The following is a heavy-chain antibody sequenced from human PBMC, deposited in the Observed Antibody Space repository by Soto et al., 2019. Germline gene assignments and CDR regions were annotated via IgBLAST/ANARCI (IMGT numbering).Heavy chain of an antibody. J-gene: IGHJ4*02. CDR2: TYYRSKWYN. Sequence: PSQTLSVTCAISGDSVSSNSAAWNWIRQSPSRGLEWLGRTYYRSKWYNDYAVSVKSRITINPDTSKNQFSLQLNSVTPEDTAVYYCAREDSLAATPSRYFDYWGQGTLVTVSS. D-gene: IGHD2-15*01. CDR3: AREDSLAATPSRYFDY. CDR1: GDSVSSNSAA. V-gene: IGHV6-1*01.